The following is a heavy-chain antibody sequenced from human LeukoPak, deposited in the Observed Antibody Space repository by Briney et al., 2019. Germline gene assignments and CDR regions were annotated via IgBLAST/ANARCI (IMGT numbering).Heavy chain of an antibody. D-gene: IGHD3-3*01. CDR3: AKGSDYDFWSAYYTG. Sequence: GSLRLSCEASGFIFSSYAMSWVRQAPGKGLEWVSGIIGSGGSTYYADSVKGRFTISRDNSKNTLYLHMNTLRAEDTAVYYCAKGSDYDFWSAYYTGWGQGTTVTVAS. J-gene: IGHJ6*02. CDR2: IIGSGGST. CDR1: GFIFSSYA. V-gene: IGHV3-23*01.